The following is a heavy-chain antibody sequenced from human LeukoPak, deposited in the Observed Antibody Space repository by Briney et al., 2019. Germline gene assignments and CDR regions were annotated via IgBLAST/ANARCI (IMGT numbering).Heavy chain of an antibody. CDR1: GYTFTGYY. CDR2: MNPNSGNT. Sequence: GASVKVSCKASGYTFTGYYMHWVRQAPGQGLEWMGWMNPNSGNTGYAQKFQGRVTMTRNTSISTAYMELSSLRSEDTAVYYCARELRFLELGVWGKGTTVTVSS. CDR3: ARELRFLELGV. D-gene: IGHD3-3*01. J-gene: IGHJ6*04. V-gene: IGHV1-8*02.